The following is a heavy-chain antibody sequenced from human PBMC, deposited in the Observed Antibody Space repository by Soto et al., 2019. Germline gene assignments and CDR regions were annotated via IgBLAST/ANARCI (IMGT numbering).Heavy chain of an antibody. J-gene: IGHJ4*02. Sequence: QAQLVQSGAEVKKPGASVKVSCKASGYTFTKYYIHWVRQAPGQGLEWMGWSNPNTGGTNYAQKFQGRVAMTRDTSISTAYMDLSRLGSDDTAVYYCARQLAYCGGDCYTEPRDYWGQGTLVTVSS. V-gene: IGHV1-2*02. D-gene: IGHD2-21*02. CDR3: ARQLAYCGGDCYTEPRDY. CDR1: GYTFTKYY. CDR2: SNPNTGGT.